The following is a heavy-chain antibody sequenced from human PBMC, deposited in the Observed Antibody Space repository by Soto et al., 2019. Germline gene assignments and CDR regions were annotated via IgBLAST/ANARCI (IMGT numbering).Heavy chain of an antibody. V-gene: IGHV1-18*01. CDR3: ARGDGYNSPFDY. D-gene: IGHD5-12*01. CDR2: SSTYNVNT. Sequence: QVQLVQSGAEVRKPGASVKVSCKTSGYSFTSYGITWVRQAPGQGLEWMGWSSTYNVNTNYARNLQGRVTMTTDTSTSTAYMELRSLRSDDTAVYYCARGDGYNSPFDYWGHGTLVSVSS. CDR1: GYSFTSYG. J-gene: IGHJ4*01.